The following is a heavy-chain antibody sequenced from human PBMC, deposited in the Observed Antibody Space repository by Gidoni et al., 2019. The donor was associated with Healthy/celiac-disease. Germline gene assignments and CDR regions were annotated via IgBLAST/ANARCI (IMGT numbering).Heavy chain of an antibody. CDR3: ARVDSGYAGY. CDR2: INPNSGGT. Sequence: QVQLVQSGAEVKQPGASVKVSCKASGYTFTGSYMHWVRQAPGQGLEWMGWINPNSGGTNYAQKLQGWVTMTRDTSISTAYMELSMLRSDDTAVYYCARVDSGYAGYWGQGTLVTVSS. V-gene: IGHV1-2*04. CDR1: GYTFTGSY. D-gene: IGHD5-12*01. J-gene: IGHJ4*02.